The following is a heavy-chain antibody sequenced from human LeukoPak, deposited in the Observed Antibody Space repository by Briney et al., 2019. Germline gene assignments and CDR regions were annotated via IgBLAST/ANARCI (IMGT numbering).Heavy chain of an antibody. CDR1: GYTFTGYY. J-gene: IGHJ4*02. D-gene: IGHD5-18*01. CDR2: INPNSGGT. CDR3: ARAIQLWSHFDY. Sequence: ASVTVSCKASGYTFTGYYMHWVRQAPGQGLEWMGWINPNSGGTNYAQKFQGRVTMTRDTSISTAYMELSRLRSDDTAVYYCARAIQLWSHFDYWGQGTLVTVSS. V-gene: IGHV1-2*02.